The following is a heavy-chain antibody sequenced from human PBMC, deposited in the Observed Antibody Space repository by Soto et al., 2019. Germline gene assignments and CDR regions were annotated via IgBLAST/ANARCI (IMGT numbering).Heavy chain of an antibody. CDR1: GFTFSSYG. D-gene: IGHD4-17*01. J-gene: IGHJ6*03. V-gene: IGHV3-33*01. Sequence: QVQLVESGGGVVQPGRSLRLSCAASGFTFSSYGMHWVRQAPGKGLEWVAVIWYDGSNKYYADSVKGRFTISRDNSKNTLYLQMNSQRAEDTAVYYCARDRRDDFGDYVDYYYYMDVWGKGTTVTVSS. CDR3: ARDRRDDFGDYVDYYYYMDV. CDR2: IWYDGSNK.